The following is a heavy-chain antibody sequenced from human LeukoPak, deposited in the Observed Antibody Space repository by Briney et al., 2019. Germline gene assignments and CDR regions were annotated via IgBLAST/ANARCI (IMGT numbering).Heavy chain of an antibody. D-gene: IGHD6-19*01. CDR2: VYYSGYT. Sequence: AATLSLTCTVSGASISSYYWSWIRQPPGKGLEWIGYVYYSGYTNSNPSLKSRVSISVDTSKNQFSLNLSSVTAADTAVYYCAAFRQWLVILDYWGQGTLVTLSA. CDR3: AAFRQWLVILDY. J-gene: IGHJ4*02. V-gene: IGHV4-59*08. CDR1: GASISSYY.